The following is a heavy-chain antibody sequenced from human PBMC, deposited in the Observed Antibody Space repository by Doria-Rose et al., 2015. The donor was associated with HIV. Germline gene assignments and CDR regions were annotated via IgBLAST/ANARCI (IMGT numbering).Heavy chain of an antibody. J-gene: IGHJ4*02. Sequence: SGPVLVKPTETLTLTCTVSGVSLSSPGMGVSWIRQPPGKALEWLANIFSDDDRSYKTSLKSRLTSSRGTSKSQVVLTMTDMDPVDTATYYCARIKSSRWYHKYYFDFWGQGTLAIVSA. CDR1: GVSLSSPGMG. D-gene: IGHD6-13*01. V-gene: IGHV2-26*01. CDR3: ARIKSSRWYHKYYFDF. CDR2: IFSDDDR.